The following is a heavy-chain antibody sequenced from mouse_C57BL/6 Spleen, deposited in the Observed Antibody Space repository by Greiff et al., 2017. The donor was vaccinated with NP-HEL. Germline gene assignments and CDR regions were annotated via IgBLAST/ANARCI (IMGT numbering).Heavy chain of an antibody. V-gene: IGHV3-6*01. CDR2: ISYDGSN. D-gene: IGHD4-1*01. J-gene: IGHJ1*03. CDR1: GYSITSGYY. CDR3: ARDLNWVWYCDV. Sequence: DVQLQESGPGLVKPSQSLSLTCSVTGYSITSGYYWNWIRQFPGNKLEWMGYISYDGSNNYNPSLKNRISITRDTSKNQFFLKLNSVTTEDTATYYGARDLNWVWYCDVWGTGTTVTVSS.